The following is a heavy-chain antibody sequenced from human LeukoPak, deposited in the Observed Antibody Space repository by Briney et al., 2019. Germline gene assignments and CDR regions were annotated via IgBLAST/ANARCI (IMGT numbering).Heavy chain of an antibody. D-gene: IGHD1-26*01. CDR3: ARRVRGGSYYYYYMDV. CDR2: INHSGST. CDR1: GGSFSGYY. Sequence: SETLSLTCAVYGGSFSGYYWSWIRQPPGKGLEWIGEINHSGSTNYNPSLKSRVTISVDTSKNQFSLKLSSVTAADTAVYYCARRVRGGSYYYYYMDVWGKGTTVTVSS. V-gene: IGHV4-34*01. J-gene: IGHJ6*03.